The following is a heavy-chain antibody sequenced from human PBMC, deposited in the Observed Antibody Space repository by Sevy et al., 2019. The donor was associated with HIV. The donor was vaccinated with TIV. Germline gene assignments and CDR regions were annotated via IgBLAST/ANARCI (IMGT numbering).Heavy chain of an antibody. J-gene: IGHJ3*02. D-gene: IGHD3-22*01. Sequence: GGSLRLSCAASGFTFSSYGMHWVRQAPGKGLEWVAVIWNDRSNKEYADSVKGRFTISRDNSKNTLYLQMNSLRAEDTAVYYCASLPNNYYDSGGYSGNDAFDILGQGTMVTVSS. V-gene: IGHV3-33*01. CDR3: ASLPNNYYDSGGYSGNDAFDI. CDR1: GFTFSSYG. CDR2: IWNDRSNK.